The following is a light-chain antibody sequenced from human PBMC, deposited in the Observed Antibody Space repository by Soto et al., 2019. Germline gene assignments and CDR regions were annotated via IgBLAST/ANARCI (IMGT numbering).Light chain of an antibody. Sequence: EIVLTQSPATLSLSPGERATLSCRASQSVSSYLAWYQQKPGQAPRLLIYDASNRATGIPARFSGGGSGTDFTLTISSLEPEDFAVYYCQQRRSWPPVTFGQGTKVEI. CDR2: DAS. CDR1: QSVSSY. CDR3: QQRRSWPPVT. V-gene: IGKV3-11*01. J-gene: IGKJ1*01.